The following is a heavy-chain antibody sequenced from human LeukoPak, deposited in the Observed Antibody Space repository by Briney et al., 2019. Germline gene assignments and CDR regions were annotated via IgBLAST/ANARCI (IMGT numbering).Heavy chain of an antibody. CDR2: ISGSGGST. D-gene: IGHD4-23*01. J-gene: IGHJ4*02. CDR3: TRTMADGGTNY. CDR1: GFTFSSYA. V-gene: IGHV3-23*01. Sequence: GGSLRLSCAASGFTFSSYAMSWVRQAPGKGLEWVSAISGSGGSTYYADSVKGRFTISRDNSKNTLYLQMNSLRAEDTAVYYCTRTMADGGTNYWGQGTLVTVSS.